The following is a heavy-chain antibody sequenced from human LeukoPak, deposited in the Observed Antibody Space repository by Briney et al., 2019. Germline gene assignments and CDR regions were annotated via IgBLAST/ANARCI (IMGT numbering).Heavy chain of an antibody. Sequence: ASVKVSCKASGYTXTGYYIHWVRQAPGQGPEWMGWRNTNSGGTNYGQKFLGRVTMTRDPSISTANMELSRLTSDATAVYYCARGLAVVSPFDFWGQGTLVTVSS. CDR1: GYTXTGYY. J-gene: IGHJ4*02. D-gene: IGHD3-22*01. V-gene: IGHV1-2*02. CDR2: RNTNSGGT. CDR3: ARGLAVVSPFDF.